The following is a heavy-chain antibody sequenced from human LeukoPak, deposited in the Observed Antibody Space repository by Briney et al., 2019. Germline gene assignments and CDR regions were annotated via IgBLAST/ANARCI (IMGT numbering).Heavy chain of an antibody. CDR2: ISDSGGRT. V-gene: IGHV3-23*01. CDR3: AREVGTPQAFDI. J-gene: IGHJ3*02. Sequence: PGGSLRLSCAASGFTFSSYAMSWVRQAPGKGLEWVSAISDSGGRTYYADSVKGRFTISRDNSKNTLSLQMNSLRAEDTAVYYCAREVGTPQAFDIWGQGTMVTVSS. CDR1: GFTFSSYA. D-gene: IGHD1-26*01.